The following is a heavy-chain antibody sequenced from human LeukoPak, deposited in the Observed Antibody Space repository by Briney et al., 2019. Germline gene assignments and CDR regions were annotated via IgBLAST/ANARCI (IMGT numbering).Heavy chain of an antibody. V-gene: IGHV4-4*02. CDR1: GGSISSSNW. J-gene: IGHJ4*02. D-gene: IGHD3-3*02. Sequence: SGTLSLTCAVSGGSISSSNWWSWVRQPPGKGLEWIGEIYHSGSTNYNPSLKSRVTISVDTSNNQFSLKLNSVTAADTAVYYCARLIFGYVYYFDYSGQGTLVTVSS. CDR3: ARLIFGYVYYFDY. CDR2: IYHSGST.